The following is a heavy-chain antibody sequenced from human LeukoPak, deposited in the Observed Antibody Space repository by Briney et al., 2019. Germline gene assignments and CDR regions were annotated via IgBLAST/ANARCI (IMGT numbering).Heavy chain of an antibody. J-gene: IGHJ4*02. CDR3: AKTGHSSSWYTRGFDYFDY. V-gene: IGHV3-30-3*02. CDR2: ISYDGSNK. D-gene: IGHD6-13*01. CDR1: GFTFSSYG. Sequence: GGSLRLSCAASGFTFSSYGMHWIRQAPGKGLEWVAVISYDGSNKYYADSVKGRFTISRDNSKNTLYLQMNSLRAEDTAVYYCAKTGHSSSWYTRGFDYFDYWGQGTLVTVSS.